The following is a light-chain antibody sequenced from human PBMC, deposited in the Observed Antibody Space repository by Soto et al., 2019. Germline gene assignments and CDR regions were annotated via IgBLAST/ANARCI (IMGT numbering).Light chain of an antibody. CDR1: SSDIGAYNF. CDR2: AVR. Sequence: QSALTQPRSVSGSRGQTVTISCTGSSSDIGAYNFVSWYQQFAGQAPKLLTFAVRKRPAGVPARFSASKSGNTASLTISGLEAEDEADYYCCSYAGSTIFDIFGTGTKLTVL. J-gene: IGLJ1*01. CDR3: CSYAGSTIFDI. V-gene: IGLV2-11*01.